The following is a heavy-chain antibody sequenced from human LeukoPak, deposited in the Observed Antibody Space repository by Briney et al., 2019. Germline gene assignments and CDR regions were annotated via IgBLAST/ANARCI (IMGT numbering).Heavy chain of an antibody. CDR3: ARHTGSYYRDAFDI. Sequence: GESLKISCKGSAYSFTTYWIAWVRQMPGKGLEWMGIIYPGDSDTRYSPSFQGQVTISADKSISTAYLQWSSLKASDTAMYYCARHTGSYYRDAFDIWGQGTMVTVSS. J-gene: IGHJ3*02. CDR1: AYSFTTYW. CDR2: IYPGDSDT. D-gene: IGHD1-26*01. V-gene: IGHV5-51*01.